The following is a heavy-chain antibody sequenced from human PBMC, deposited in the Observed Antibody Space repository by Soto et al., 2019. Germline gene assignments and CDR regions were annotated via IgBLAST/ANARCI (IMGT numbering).Heavy chain of an antibody. CDR3: ARGVTIFGVVPNWFDP. CDR1: GGSIRSGDYY. Sequence: SETLSLTCTVSGGSIRSGDYYWSWIRQPPGKGLEWIGYIYYSGSTYYNPSLKSRVTISVDTSKNQFSLKLSSVTAADTAVYYCARGVTIFGVVPNWFDPWGQGTLVTVSS. CDR2: IYYSGST. D-gene: IGHD3-3*01. J-gene: IGHJ5*02. V-gene: IGHV4-30-4*01.